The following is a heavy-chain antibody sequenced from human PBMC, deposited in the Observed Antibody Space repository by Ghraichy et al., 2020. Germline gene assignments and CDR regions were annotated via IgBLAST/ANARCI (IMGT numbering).Heavy chain of an antibody. V-gene: IGHV4-59*08. CDR2: ILHSGIT. CDR1: GAPITNFY. J-gene: IGHJ6*03. D-gene: IGHD1-26*01. Sequence: SETLSLTCNVSGAPITNFYWTWIRQPPGKGLEWIGYILHSGITDYNPSLKSRLTMSVDTAKKQFSLSLRSVTASDTAVYYCARLGSGSFNYYYFYMDVWGKGTMVTVSS. CDR3: ARLGSGSFNYYYFYMDV.